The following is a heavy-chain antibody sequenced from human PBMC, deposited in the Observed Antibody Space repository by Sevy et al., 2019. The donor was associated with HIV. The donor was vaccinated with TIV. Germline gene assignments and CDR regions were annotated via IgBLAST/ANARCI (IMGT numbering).Heavy chain of an antibody. CDR3: ASRMVDYIFRTPASSFDY. CDR1: GYSFSNYW. Sequence: GESLKISCKGSGYSFSNYWIGWVRQMPGKGLEWMGIIYPGDSDSRHSPSFEGQVIISADKSITTAYLQWSSLKASDTAIYYCASRMVDYIFRTPASSFDYWGQGTLVTVSS. V-gene: IGHV5-51*01. D-gene: IGHD4-4*01. CDR2: IYPGDSDS. J-gene: IGHJ4*02.